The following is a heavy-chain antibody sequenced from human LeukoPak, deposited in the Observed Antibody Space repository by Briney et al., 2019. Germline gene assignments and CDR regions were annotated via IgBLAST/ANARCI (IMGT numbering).Heavy chain of an antibody. CDR2: IIPILGIA. Sequence: ASVKLSCKASGGTFSSYAISWVRQAPGQGLEWMGRIIPILGIANYAQKFQGRVTITADKSTSTAYMELSSLRSEDTAVYYCARSYSGYDNYFDYWGQGTLVTVSS. V-gene: IGHV1-69*04. J-gene: IGHJ4*02. D-gene: IGHD5-12*01. CDR1: GGTFSSYA. CDR3: ARSYSGYDNYFDY.